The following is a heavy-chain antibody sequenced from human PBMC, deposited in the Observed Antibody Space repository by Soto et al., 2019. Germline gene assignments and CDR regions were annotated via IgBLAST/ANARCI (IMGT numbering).Heavy chain of an antibody. V-gene: IGHV3-23*01. Sequence: EVQVSESGGGLVQPGGPLRLSCATSGFTFSNYPMNGVRQAPGKGLEWVSGISAGGDRTYYADSVKGRFTIFRDNSKNSVSLRMNSLRVEDTAVYYCARRVWGQGTLVTVSS. CDR3: ARRV. CDR2: ISAGGDRT. CDR1: GFTFSNYP. J-gene: IGHJ4*02.